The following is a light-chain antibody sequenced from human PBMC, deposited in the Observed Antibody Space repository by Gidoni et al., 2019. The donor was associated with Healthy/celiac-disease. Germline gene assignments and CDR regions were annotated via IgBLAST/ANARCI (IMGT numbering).Light chain of an antibody. V-gene: IGLV1-40*01. J-gene: IGLJ2*01. Sequence: QSVLTQPPSVSGAPGQRVPISCTGSSSNIGAGYDVHWYQQLPGTAPKLLIYGNNNRPSGVPDRFSGSKSGTSASLAITGLQAEDEADYYCQSYDSSLSGHVVFGGGTKLTVL. CDR3: QSYDSSLSGHVV. CDR1: SSNIGAGYD. CDR2: GNN.